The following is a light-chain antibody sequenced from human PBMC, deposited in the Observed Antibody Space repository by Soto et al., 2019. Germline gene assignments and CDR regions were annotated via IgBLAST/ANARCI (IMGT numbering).Light chain of an antibody. V-gene: IGLV2-14*01. CDR2: DVS. Sequence: QSALTQPASVSGSPGQAITISCTGTSSDVGGYNYVSWYQQHPGKAPKLMIYDVSNRPSGVSNRFSVSKSGNTASLTISGLQAEDEADYYCSSYTSSIRVFGGGTKLTVL. CDR3: SSYTSSIRV. CDR1: SSDVGGYNY. J-gene: IGLJ2*01.